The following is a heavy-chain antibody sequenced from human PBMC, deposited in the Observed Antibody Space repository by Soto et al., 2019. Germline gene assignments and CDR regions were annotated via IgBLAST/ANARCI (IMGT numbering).Heavy chain of an antibody. Sequence: GGSLRLSCAASGFTFSSYAMSWVRQAPGKGLEWVSAISGSGGSTYYADYVKGRFTISRDNSKNTLDMQMNSLRAEDTAVYYCAKDPMIAVAGMFDYWGQGTLVTVSS. D-gene: IGHD6-19*01. V-gene: IGHV3-23*01. CDR1: GFTFSSYA. CDR3: AKDPMIAVAGMFDY. CDR2: ISGSGGST. J-gene: IGHJ4*02.